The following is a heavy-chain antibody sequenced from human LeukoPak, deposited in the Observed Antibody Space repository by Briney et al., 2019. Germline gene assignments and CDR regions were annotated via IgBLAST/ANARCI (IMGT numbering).Heavy chain of an antibody. D-gene: IGHD5-18*01. V-gene: IGHV3-30*04. Sequence: PGRSLRLSCAASGFTFSSYAMHWARQAPGKGLEWVAVISYDGSNKYYADSVKGRFTISRDNSENTLYLQMNSLRAEDTAVYYCARDPDTAMVYYYYGMDVWGKGTTVTVSS. CDR3: ARDPDTAMVYYYYGMDV. CDR1: GFTFSSYA. CDR2: ISYDGSNK. J-gene: IGHJ6*04.